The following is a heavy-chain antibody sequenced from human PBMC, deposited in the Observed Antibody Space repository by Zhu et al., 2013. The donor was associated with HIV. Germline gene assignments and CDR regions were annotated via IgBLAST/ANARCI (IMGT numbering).Heavy chain of an antibody. D-gene: IGHD6-6*01. CDR3: ARLLIAARHDAFDI. CDR2: IFYSGSA. J-gene: IGHJ3*02. V-gene: IGHV4-61*01. Sequence: QVQLQESGPGLVKPSETLSLSCTVSGGSVSNTRNYWSWIRQPPGKGLEWIGYIFYSGSANYNPSLKSRVTISVGTSKKQFSLKLSSVTAADTAVYYCARLLIAARHDAFDIWGQGTLVTVSS. CDR1: GGSVSNTRNY.